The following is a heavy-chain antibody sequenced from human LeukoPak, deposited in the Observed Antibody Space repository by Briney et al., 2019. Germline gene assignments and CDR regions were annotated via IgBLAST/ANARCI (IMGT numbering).Heavy chain of an antibody. Sequence: PGRSLRLSCAASGFTFSSYGMHWVRQAPGKGLEWVAVIWYDGSNKFYADSVKGRFTISRDNSKNTLYLQMNSLRAEDTAVYYCAKFPYGDYVHYWGQGTLVTVSS. CDR2: IWYDGSNK. CDR1: GFTFSSYG. D-gene: IGHD4-17*01. J-gene: IGHJ4*02. CDR3: AKFPYGDYVHY. V-gene: IGHV3-33*06.